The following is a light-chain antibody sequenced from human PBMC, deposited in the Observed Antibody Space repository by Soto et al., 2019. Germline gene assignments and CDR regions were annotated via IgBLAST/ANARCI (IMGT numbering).Light chain of an antibody. Sequence: EIVLTQSPGTLSLSAGERATLSCRASQSVSKNYLAWYQQRPGHAPRILIYDTSYRATGIPDRFSGSGSGTDFTPTISRLEPKDFAVYYCQPSDTFGQGTKVDIK. CDR1: QSVSKNY. CDR2: DTS. J-gene: IGKJ1*01. V-gene: IGKV3-20*01. CDR3: QPSDT.